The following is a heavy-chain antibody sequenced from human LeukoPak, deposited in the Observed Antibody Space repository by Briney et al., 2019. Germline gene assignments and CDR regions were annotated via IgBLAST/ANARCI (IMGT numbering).Heavy chain of an antibody. CDR2: IYYSGNT. Sequence: SETLSLTCTVSGGSISSADYYWSWFRQPPGKGLEWFGYIYYSGNTYYNPSLKSRVIISVDTSKNQFSLNLSSVTAADTAVYYCARAGYCSAGSCLGADYWGQGTLVTVSS. D-gene: IGHD2-15*01. J-gene: IGHJ4*02. V-gene: IGHV4-30-4*01. CDR3: ARAGYCSAGSCLGADY. CDR1: GGSISSADYY.